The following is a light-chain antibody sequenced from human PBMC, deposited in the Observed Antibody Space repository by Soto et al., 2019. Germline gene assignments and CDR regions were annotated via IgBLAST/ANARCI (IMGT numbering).Light chain of an antibody. Sequence: DIVMSQTPLSLSVTPGQPASISCRSSQSLLSSGGETYLFWYLQRPGQSPQLLIYEVSNRISAVPDRFSGRGSGTDFTLKISRVEAEEAGVYYCMQSTQLPLTFGQGKRLEVK. J-gene: IGKJ5*01. CDR1: QSLLSSGGETY. V-gene: IGKV2D-29*02. CDR3: MQSTQLPLT. CDR2: EVS.